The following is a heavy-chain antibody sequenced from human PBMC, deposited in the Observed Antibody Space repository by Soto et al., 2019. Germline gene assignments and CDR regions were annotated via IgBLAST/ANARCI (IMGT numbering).Heavy chain of an antibody. CDR2: ISGSGGST. V-gene: IGHV3-23*01. Sequence: GGSLRLSCAASGFTFSSYAMSWVRQAPGKGLEWVSAISGSGGSTYYADSVKGRFTISRDNSKNTLYLQMNSLRAEDTAVYYCAKISYSTPQGPSGYYGMDVWGQGTTVTVSS. CDR1: GFTFSSYA. D-gene: IGHD6-13*01. J-gene: IGHJ6*02. CDR3: AKISYSTPQGPSGYYGMDV.